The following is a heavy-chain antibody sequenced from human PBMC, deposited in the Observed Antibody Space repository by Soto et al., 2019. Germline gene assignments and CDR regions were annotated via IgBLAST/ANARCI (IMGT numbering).Heavy chain of an antibody. V-gene: IGHV4-34*01. J-gene: IGHJ6*02. D-gene: IGHD2-15*01. CDR3: ARSPAIVVVVAASYYYGMDV. Sequence: PSETLSLTCAVYGGSFSGYYWSWIRQPPGKGLEWIGEINHSGSTNYNPSLKSRVTISVDTSKNQFSLKLSSVTAADTAVYYCARSPAIVVVVAASYYYGMDVWGQGTTVTVS. CDR2: INHSGST. CDR1: GGSFSGYY.